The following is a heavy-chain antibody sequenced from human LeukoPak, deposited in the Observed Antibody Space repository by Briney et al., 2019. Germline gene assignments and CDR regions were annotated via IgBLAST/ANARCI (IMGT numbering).Heavy chain of an antibody. V-gene: IGHV3-48*04. D-gene: IGHD6-13*01. CDR1: GFTYSSYS. CDR2: ISSSPSTI. CDR3: ARGYYGMDV. Sequence: GGSLRLSCAASGFTYSSYSMNWVRQAPGKGLEWVSFISSSPSTIYYADSVKGRFTISRDNAKNSLYLQMNSLRAEDTAVYYCARGYYGMDVWGQGTTVTVSS. J-gene: IGHJ6*02.